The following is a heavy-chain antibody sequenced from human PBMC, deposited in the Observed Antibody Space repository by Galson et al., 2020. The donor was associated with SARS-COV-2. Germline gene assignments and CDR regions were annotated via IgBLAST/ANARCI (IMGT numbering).Heavy chain of an antibody. CDR2: INHSGST. CDR1: GGSFSGYY. Sequence: SETLSLTCAVYGGSFSGYYWSWIRQPPGKGLEWIGEINHSGSTNYHPSLKSRVTISVDTSKNQFSLKLSSVTAADTAVYYCARGGIAVAGIGEYYYYGMDVWGQGTTVTVSS. CDR3: ARGGIAVAGIGEYYYYGMDV. V-gene: IGHV4-34*01. D-gene: IGHD6-19*01. J-gene: IGHJ6*02.